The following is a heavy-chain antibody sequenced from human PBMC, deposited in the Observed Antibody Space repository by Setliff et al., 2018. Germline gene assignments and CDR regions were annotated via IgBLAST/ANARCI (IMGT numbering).Heavy chain of an antibody. V-gene: IGHV1-3*01. J-gene: IGHJ4*02. D-gene: IGHD2-2*02. CDR2: INGGNGNT. CDR3: ARDREYCSRTSCYIDY. Sequence: ASVKVSCKASGYSFSTYAMHWVRQAPGQRLEWMGWINGGNGNTKYSQKSQGRITITRDTSASTAYMEMSSLRSEDTAVYYCARDREYCSRTSCYIDYWGQGAPGTVS. CDR1: GYSFSTYA.